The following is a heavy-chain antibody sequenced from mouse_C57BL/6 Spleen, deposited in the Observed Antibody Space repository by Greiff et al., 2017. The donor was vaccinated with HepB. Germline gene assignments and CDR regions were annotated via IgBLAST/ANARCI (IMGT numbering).Heavy chain of an antibody. CDR1: GFTFSDYG. V-gene: IGHV5-17*01. CDR3: ARGGNPSWFAY. J-gene: IGHJ3*01. Sequence: DVKLQESGGGLVKPGGSLKLSCAASGFTFSDYGMHWVRQAPEKGLEWVAYISSGSSTIYYADTVKGRFTISRDNAKNTLFLQMTSLRSEDTAMYYCARGGNPSWFAYWGQGTLVTVSA. CDR2: ISSGSSTI. D-gene: IGHD2-1*01.